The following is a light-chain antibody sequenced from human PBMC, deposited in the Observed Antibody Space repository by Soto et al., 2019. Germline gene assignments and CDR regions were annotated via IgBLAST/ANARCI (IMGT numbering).Light chain of an antibody. CDR3: HQYNNWPPWT. CDR1: QSVSSSY. Sequence: EIVLAQSPGTLSLSRGERATRCCRASQSVSSSYLAWYQQKPGQSPRLLIYGASTRATGIPARFSGSGSGTEFTLTISSLQSEDYAVYYCHQYNNWPPWTFGQGTKVDIK. J-gene: IGKJ1*01. CDR2: GAS. V-gene: IGKV3-15*01.